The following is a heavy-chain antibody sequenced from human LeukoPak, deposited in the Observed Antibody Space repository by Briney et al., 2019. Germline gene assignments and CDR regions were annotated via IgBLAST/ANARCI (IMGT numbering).Heavy chain of an antibody. J-gene: IGHJ4*02. CDR2: ITGHSSTI. CDR3: TREQDREAAATVIGDS. CDR1: GFTFSSYS. Sequence: GGSLRLSCAASGFTFSSYSMNWVRQAPGKGLEWVSYITGHSSTIYYADSVKGRFTISRDNAKNSLYLQMNSLRAEDTAVYYCTREQDREAAATVIGDSWGQGTLVTVSS. D-gene: IGHD2-15*01. V-gene: IGHV3-48*01.